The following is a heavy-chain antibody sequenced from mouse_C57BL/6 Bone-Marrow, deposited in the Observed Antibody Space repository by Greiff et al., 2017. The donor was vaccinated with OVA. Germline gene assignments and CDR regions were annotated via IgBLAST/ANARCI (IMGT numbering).Heavy chain of an antibody. CDR1: GFSLTSYG. V-gene: IGHV2-2*01. Sequence: VQLQQSGPGLVQPSQSLSITCTVSGFSLTSYGVHWVSQSPGKGLEWLGVIWSGGSTDKNAAFISRLSISKDYSKSQVFFKMNSLQADNTPIYYCAIMDLVDCYAIDYWGQGTSVTVSS. J-gene: IGHJ4*01. D-gene: IGHD1-3*01. CDR2: IWSGGST. CDR3: AIMDLVDCYAIDY.